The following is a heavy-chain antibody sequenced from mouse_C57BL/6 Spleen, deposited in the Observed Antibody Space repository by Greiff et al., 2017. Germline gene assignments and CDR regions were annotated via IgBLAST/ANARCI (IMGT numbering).Heavy chain of an antibody. V-gene: IGHV3-6*01. CDR2: ISYDGSN. Sequence: ESGPGLVKPSQSLSLTCSVTGYSITSGYYWNWIRQFPGNKLEWMGYISYDGSNKYNPSLKNRISITRDTSKNQFFLKLNSVTTEDTATYYCARAGSYYAMDYWGQGTSVTVSS. CDR1: GYSITSGYY. J-gene: IGHJ4*01. D-gene: IGHD1-1*02. CDR3: ARAGSYYAMDY.